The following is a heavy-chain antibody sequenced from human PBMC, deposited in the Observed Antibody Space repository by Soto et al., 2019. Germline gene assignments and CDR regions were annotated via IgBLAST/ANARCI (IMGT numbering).Heavy chain of an antibody. CDR1: GYTFTSYD. CDR2: MNPNSGNT. CDR3: ARRTPSLLWFGDWYVDV. J-gene: IGHJ6*04. Sequence: ASVKVSCKASGYTFTSYDINWVRQATGQGLEWMGWMNPNSGNTGYAQKFQGRVTMTRNTSISTAYMELSSLRSEDTAVYYCARRTPSLLWFGDWYVDVWGKWTTVTVSS. D-gene: IGHD3-10*01. V-gene: IGHV1-8*01.